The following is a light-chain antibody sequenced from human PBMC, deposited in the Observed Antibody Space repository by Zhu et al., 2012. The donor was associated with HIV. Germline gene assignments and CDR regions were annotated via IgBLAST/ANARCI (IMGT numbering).Light chain of an antibody. CDR1: QNVNSNY. J-gene: IGKJ5*01. V-gene: IGKV3-20*01. CDR2: VAS. Sequence: EVVLTQSPGTLSLSPGERVTLSCRASQNVNSNYLAWYQQKPGQAPRLLIYVASSRATGIPDRFSGSGSGADFTLTISRLEPEDFAVYYCQQYGSSPLTFGQGTRLEIK. CDR3: QQYGSSPLT.